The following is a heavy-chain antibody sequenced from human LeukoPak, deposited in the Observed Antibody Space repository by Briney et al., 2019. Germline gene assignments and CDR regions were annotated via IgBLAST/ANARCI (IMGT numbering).Heavy chain of an antibody. CDR1: GFTVSSNY. D-gene: IGHD3-10*01. J-gene: IGHJ3*02. Sequence: GGSLRVSSAASGFTVSSNYMSSVPQAPGEGLEWGSVIYSGVSTYYAYSVKGKFTISRDNSKTTLYLQMNSLRAEDTAVYYYARAELLWFGSWEWPDAFDIWGQGTMVTVSS. CDR2: IYSGVST. CDR3: ARAELLWFGSWEWPDAFDI. V-gene: IGHV3-66*01.